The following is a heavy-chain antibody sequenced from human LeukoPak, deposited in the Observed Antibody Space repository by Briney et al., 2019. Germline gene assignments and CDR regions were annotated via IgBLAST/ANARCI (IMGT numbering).Heavy chain of an antibody. V-gene: IGHV3-23*01. D-gene: IGHD3-16*01. Sequence: PGGSLRLSCAASGFTFSSYAMSWVRQAPGKGLEWVSAISGSGGSTYYADSVKGRFTISRDNSKNTLYLQMNSLRAEDTAVYYCAKDPDYGWGRYYFDYWGQGTLVTVSS. J-gene: IGHJ4*02. CDR1: GFTFSSYA. CDR2: ISGSGGST. CDR3: AKDPDYGWGRYYFDY.